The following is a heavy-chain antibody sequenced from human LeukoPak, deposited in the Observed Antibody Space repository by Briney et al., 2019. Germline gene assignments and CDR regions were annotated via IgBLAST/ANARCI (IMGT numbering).Heavy chain of an antibody. CDR1: GYTFTDNY. J-gene: IGHJ4*02. CDR2: VDPEDGER. D-gene: IGHD1-26*01. Sequence: ATVKISCKASGYTFTDNYIHWVQQAPGKGLEWMGRVDPEDGERIYAEKFQGRVTITADTSTDTAYMELSSLRSEVTAVYYCATIRVGASQLFDYWGQGTLVTVSS. V-gene: IGHV1-69-2*01. CDR3: ATIRVGASQLFDY.